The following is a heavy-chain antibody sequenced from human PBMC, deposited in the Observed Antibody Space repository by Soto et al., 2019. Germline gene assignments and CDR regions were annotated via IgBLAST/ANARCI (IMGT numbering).Heavy chain of an antibody. CDR1: GGTFSSYT. V-gene: IGHV1-69*02. J-gene: IGHJ6*03. Sequence: QVQLVQSGAEVKKPGSSVKVSCKASGGTFSSYTISWVRQAPGQGLEWMGRIIPILGIANYAQKFQGRVTITADKSTSTAYMELSSLRSEDTAVYYCAWGTYYDILTGYYNYYYMDVWGKGTTVTVSS. D-gene: IGHD3-9*01. CDR3: AWGTYYDILTGYYNYYYMDV. CDR2: IIPILGIA.